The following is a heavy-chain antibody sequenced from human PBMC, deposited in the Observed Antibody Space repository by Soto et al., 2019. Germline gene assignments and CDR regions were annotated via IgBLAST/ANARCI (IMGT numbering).Heavy chain of an antibody. Sequence: QVQLVQTGAEVKKPWPSVKVSCKASGGTFSSYAISWVRQAPGLGLEWMGGIIPIFGTANYARKLQGRVTITADESTSTAYMELISLRSEDTAVYYCAGGLGGSYLDPWGQGTLVTVSS. J-gene: IGHJ5*02. CDR1: GGTFSSYA. D-gene: IGHD1-26*01. V-gene: IGHV1-69*01. CDR2: IIPIFGTA. CDR3: AGGLGGSYLDP.